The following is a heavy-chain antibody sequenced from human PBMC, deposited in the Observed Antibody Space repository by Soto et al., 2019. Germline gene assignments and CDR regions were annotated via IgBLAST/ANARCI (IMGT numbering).Heavy chain of an antibody. Sequence: QVHLVQSGAEEKKPGASVKVSCKASGYTVTNYAIYWVRQAPGQSLEWMGWIDAGNANTKYSQRFQGRVTITRDTSASTAYMELSSLSSDDTAVYYCARDFSPFWSGYCDFWGQGTLVSVSS. CDR2: IDAGNANT. D-gene: IGHD3-3*01. CDR3: ARDFSPFWSGYCDF. V-gene: IGHV1-3*05. CDR1: GYTVTNYA. J-gene: IGHJ4*02.